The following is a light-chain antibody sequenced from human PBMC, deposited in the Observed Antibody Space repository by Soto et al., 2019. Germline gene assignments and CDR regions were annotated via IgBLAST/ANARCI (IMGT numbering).Light chain of an antibody. J-gene: IGKJ1*01. CDR1: QSLLHSNGYNY. Sequence: DIVMTQSPLSLPVTPGEPASISCRSSQSLLHSNGYNYLNWYLQKPGQSPQVLIYLSSNRAYGVPDRFSGSGSGTDFTLKISRVEAEDVGLYYCMQALQTPWTFGQGIKVEIK. CDR2: LSS. CDR3: MQALQTPWT. V-gene: IGKV2-28*01.